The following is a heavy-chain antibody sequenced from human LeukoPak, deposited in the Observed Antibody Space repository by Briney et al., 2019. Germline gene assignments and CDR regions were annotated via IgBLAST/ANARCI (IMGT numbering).Heavy chain of an antibody. CDR1: GGTFSSYA. Sequence: ASVKVSCKASGGTFSSYAISWVRQAPGQGLEWMGRIIPIFGTANYAQKFQGRVTITTDESTSTAYMELSSLRSEDTAVYYCANGSGSNFDYWGQGTLVTVPS. D-gene: IGHD3-10*01. J-gene: IGHJ4*02. CDR3: ANGSGSNFDY. V-gene: IGHV1-69*05. CDR2: IIPIFGTA.